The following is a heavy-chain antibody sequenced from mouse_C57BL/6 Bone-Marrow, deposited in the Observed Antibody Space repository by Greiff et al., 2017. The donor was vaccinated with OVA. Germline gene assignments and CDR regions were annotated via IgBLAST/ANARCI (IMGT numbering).Heavy chain of an antibody. V-gene: IGHV5-9*01. J-gene: IGHJ1*03. CDR3: ARHPYGSSYWYFDV. Sequence: EVKLMESGGGLVKPGGSLKLSCAASGFTFSSYTMSWVRQTPEKRLEWVATISGGGGNTYYPDSVKGRFTISRDNAKNTLYLQMSSLRSEDTALYYCARHPYGSSYWYFDVWGTGTTVTVSS. CDR1: GFTFSSYT. CDR2: ISGGGGNT. D-gene: IGHD1-1*01.